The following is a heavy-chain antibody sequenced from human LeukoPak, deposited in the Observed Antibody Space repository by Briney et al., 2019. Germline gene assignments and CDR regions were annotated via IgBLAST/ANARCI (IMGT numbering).Heavy chain of an antibody. CDR2: ISGSSNYR. Sequence: GGSLRLSCAASGFTFSSYSMNWVRQAPGKGLEWVSSISGSSNYRYYADSVKGRFTISRDNAKNSLYLQLNSLRAEDTAVYYCTTVMKGPAGADCWGQGTLVTVSS. V-gene: IGHV3-21*04. D-gene: IGHD3-10*01. CDR3: TTVMKGPAGADC. J-gene: IGHJ4*02. CDR1: GFTFSSYS.